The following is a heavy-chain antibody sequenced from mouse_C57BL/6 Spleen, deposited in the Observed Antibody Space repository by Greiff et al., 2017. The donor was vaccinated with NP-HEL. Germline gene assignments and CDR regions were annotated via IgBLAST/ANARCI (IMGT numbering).Heavy chain of an antibody. V-gene: IGHV5-6*01. CDR2: ISSGGSYT. CDR3: ARQGGLGYLDY. J-gene: IGHJ2*01. D-gene: IGHD4-1*01. Sequence: EVMLVESGGDLVKPGGSLKLSCAASGFTFSSYGMPWVRQTPDKRLEWVATISSGGSYTYYPDSVKGRCTISRDKAKNTLYLQMSSVKSEDTAMCDCARQGGLGYLDYWGQGTTLTVSS. CDR1: GFTFSSYG.